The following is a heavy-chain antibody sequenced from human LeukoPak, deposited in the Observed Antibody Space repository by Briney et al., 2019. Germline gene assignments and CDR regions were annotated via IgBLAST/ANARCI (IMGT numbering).Heavy chain of an antibody. D-gene: IGHD4-11*01. J-gene: IGHJ4*02. CDR3: ARGGFGYSNSFDY. V-gene: IGHV4-59*01. Sequence: SETLSLTCTVSGGSISGYYWSWIRQPPGKGREWIGYMYYSGGANYNPSLESRVTISVDTSKTQFSLKLNSVTAADTAVYYCARGGFGYSNSFDYWGQGTLVTVSS. CDR2: MYYSGGA. CDR1: GGSISGYY.